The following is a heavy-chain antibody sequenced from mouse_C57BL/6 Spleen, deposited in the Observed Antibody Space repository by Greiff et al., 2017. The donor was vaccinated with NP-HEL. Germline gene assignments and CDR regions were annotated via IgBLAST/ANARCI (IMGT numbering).Heavy chain of an antibody. CDR2: IDPSDSYT. CDR1: GYTFTSYW. CDR3: ARSRANWDSYYYAMDY. D-gene: IGHD4-1*01. V-gene: IGHV1-50*01. Sequence: VQLQQPGAELVKPGASVKLSCKASGYTFTSYWMQWVKQRPGQGLEWIGEIDPSDSYTNYNQKFKGKATLTVDTSSSTAYMQLSSLTSEDSAVYYCARSRANWDSYYYAMDYWGQGTSVTVSS. J-gene: IGHJ4*01.